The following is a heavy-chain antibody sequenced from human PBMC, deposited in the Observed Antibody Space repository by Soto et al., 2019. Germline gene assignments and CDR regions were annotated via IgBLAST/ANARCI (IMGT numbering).Heavy chain of an antibody. Sequence: PSETLSLTCTVSGGSISSSSYYWGWIRQPPGKGLEWIGSIYYSGSTYYNPSLKSRVTISVDTSKNQFSLKLSSVTAADTAVYYCASSDYGDYGEFDYWGQGTLVTVSS. CDR3: ASSDYGDYGEFDY. V-gene: IGHV4-39*01. J-gene: IGHJ4*02. CDR2: IYYSGST. D-gene: IGHD4-17*01. CDR1: GGSISSSSYY.